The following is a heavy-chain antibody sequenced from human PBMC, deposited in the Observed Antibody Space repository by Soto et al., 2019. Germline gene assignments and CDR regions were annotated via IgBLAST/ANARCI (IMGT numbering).Heavy chain of an antibody. V-gene: IGHV1-24*01. D-gene: IGHD2-8*01. J-gene: IGHJ4*02. CDR2: FDPEDGET. CDR1: GYTLTGLS. Sequence: ASVKVSCKVSGYTLTGLSMHWVRQAPGKGLEWMGGFDPEDGETIYAQKLQGRVTMTEDTSTDTAYMELSSLRSEDTAVYYCATDLPICTNGVCYGGLDYWGQGTLVTVSS. CDR3: ATDLPICTNGVCYGGLDY.